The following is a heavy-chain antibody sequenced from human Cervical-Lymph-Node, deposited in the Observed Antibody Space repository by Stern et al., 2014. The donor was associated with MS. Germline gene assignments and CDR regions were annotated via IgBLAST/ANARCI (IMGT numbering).Heavy chain of an antibody. CDR2: IYHRGPT. CDR3: ARVHSGYNWFDY. CDR1: GGSISNTNW. J-gene: IGHJ4*02. V-gene: IGHV4-4*02. D-gene: IGHD5-12*01. Sequence: DQLVESGPGLVKPSGTLSLTCAVSGGSISNTNWRGWVRQTPGMGLEWIGKIYHRGPTNFSPSLKSRVTMSVEKSKNQFSLERKSVTAADTAVYYCARVHSGYNWFDYWGQGTLVTVSS.